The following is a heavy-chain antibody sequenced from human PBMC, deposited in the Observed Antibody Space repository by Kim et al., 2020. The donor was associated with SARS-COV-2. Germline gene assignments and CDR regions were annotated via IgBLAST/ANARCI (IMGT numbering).Heavy chain of an antibody. D-gene: IGHD3-10*01. J-gene: IGHJ3*02. V-gene: IGHV4-59*09. CDR3: ARGLYYGSGSSAFDI. Sequence: PSLKSRVTISVDTSKTQFSLKLSSVTAADTAVYYCARGLYYGSGSSAFDIWGQGTMVTVSS.